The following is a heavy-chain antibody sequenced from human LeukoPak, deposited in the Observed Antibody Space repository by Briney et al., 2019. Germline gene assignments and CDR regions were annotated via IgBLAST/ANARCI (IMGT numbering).Heavy chain of an antibody. CDR1: GGSLSSYY. CDR3: ARMGGYSGYATH. CDR2: IYSTGSA. D-gene: IGHD5-12*01. Sequence: SETLSLTCTVSGGSLSSYYWSWIRQPPGKGLEWIGYIYSTGSANYNPSLKSRVTLSVDTAKNQFSLKLNSVTAADTAVYYCARMGGYSGYATHWGQGTLVTVSS. V-gene: IGHV4-59*08. J-gene: IGHJ4*02.